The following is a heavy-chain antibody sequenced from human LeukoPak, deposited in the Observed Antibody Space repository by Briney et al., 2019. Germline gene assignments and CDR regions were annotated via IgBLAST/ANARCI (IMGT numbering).Heavy chain of an antibody. V-gene: IGHV3-30*02. J-gene: IGHJ4*02. CDR2: IRYDGSNK. D-gene: IGHD3-22*01. CDR1: GFTFSSYG. CDR3: AKDHEIVVVITTQSPPDY. Sequence: GGSLRPSCAASGFTFSSYGMHWVRQAPGKGLEWVAFIRYDGSNKYYADSVKGRFTISRDNSKNTLYLQMSSLRAEDTAVYYCAKDHEIVVVITTQSPPDYWGQGTLVTVSS.